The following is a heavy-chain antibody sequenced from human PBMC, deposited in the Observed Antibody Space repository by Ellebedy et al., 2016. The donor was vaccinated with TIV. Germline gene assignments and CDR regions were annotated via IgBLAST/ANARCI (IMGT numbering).Heavy chain of an antibody. CDR2: IYYSGST. CDR1: GGSISSSSYY. D-gene: IGHD6-19*01. CDR3: ARDPVAGIDY. Sequence: SETLSLTXTVSGGSISSSSYYWGWIRQPPGKGLEWIGSIYYSGSTYYNPSLKSRVTISVDTSKNQFSLRLSSVTAADTAVYYCARDPVAGIDYWGQGTLVTVSS. J-gene: IGHJ4*02. V-gene: IGHV4-39*07.